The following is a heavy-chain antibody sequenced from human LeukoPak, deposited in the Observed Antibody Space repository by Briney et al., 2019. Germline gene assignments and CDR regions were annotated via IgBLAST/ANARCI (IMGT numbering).Heavy chain of an antibody. D-gene: IGHD3-22*01. J-gene: IGHJ4*02. CDR2: IYPDGRI. CDR1: SVSMTDSC. CDR3: TREGYDRSGYFLDF. Sequence: SGTLSLTCSVSSVSMTDSCWSWFRQAPGKGFEWLGFIYPDGRIEYSPSLRSRVTFSVATSKLEATVRLSSVTASDTAVYYCTREGYDRSGYFLDFWGQGTLVTVSS. V-gene: IGHV4-59*12.